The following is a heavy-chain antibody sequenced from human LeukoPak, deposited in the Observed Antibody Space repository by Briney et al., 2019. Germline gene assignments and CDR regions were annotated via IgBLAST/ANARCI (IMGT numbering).Heavy chain of an antibody. CDR1: GFTFSTYW. CDR3: ARFQGGGWDV. J-gene: IGHJ6*02. V-gene: IGHV3-7*01. CDR2: IKQDGSEK. D-gene: IGHD6-25*01. Sequence: GGSLRLSCAASGFTFSTYWMSWVRQAPVKGLEWVASIKQDGSEKYYVDSAKGRFTVSRDNAKNSLFLQMNSLRVEDTAVYYCARFQGGGWDVWGQGTTVTVSS.